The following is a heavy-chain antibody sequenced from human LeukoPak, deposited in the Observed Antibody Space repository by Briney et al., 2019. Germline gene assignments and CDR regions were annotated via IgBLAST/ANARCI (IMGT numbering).Heavy chain of an antibody. J-gene: IGHJ5*02. V-gene: IGHV3-7*01. CDR1: GFTFSSYW. Sequence: PGGSLRLSCAASGFTFSSYWTSWVRQAPGKGLEWVANIKQDGSEKYYVDSVKGRFTISRDNAKNSLYLQMNSLRAEDTAVYYCAREDKVVPAALGPYNWFDPWGQGTLVTVSS. D-gene: IGHD2-2*01. CDR3: AREDKVVPAALGPYNWFDP. CDR2: IKQDGSEK.